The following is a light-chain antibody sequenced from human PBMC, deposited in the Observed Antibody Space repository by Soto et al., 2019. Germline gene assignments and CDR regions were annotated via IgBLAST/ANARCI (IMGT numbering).Light chain of an antibody. CDR3: CSYAGSSTHYV. J-gene: IGLJ1*01. CDR2: EGS. Sequence: SVLAQPASVSGSPGQSITISCTGTSSDVGSYNLVSWYQQHPGKAPKLMIYEGSKRPSGVSNRFSGSKSGNTASLTISGLQAEDEADYYCCSYAGSSTHYVFGTGTKV. CDR1: SSDVGSYNL. V-gene: IGLV2-23*01.